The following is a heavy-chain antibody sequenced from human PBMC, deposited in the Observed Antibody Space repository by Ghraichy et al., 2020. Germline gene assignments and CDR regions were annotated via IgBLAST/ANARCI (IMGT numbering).Heavy chain of an antibody. D-gene: IGHD3-22*01. Sequence: GESLNISCAASGFTFSFYSMNWVRQAPGKGLEWVSYISSSSSYIYYADSVKGRFTISRDNAKNSLYLQMNSLRAEDTAVYYCAREGEGLSGYDRSVGSTVNWFDPWGQGTLVTVSS. CDR1: GFTFSFYS. CDR3: AREGEGLSGYDRSVGSTVNWFDP. J-gene: IGHJ5*02. V-gene: IGHV3-21*01. CDR2: ISSSSSYI.